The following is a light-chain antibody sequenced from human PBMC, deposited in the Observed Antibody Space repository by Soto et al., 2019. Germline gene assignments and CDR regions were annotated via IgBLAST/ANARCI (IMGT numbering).Light chain of an antibody. Sequence: EIVMTQFPVTLSLSPGERATLSCRASQSVSSNLAWYQQKPGQAPRLLIYGASTSATGVPARFSGSGSGTEFTLTISTLQSEDFAVYYCQQYDNWPPLTFGGGTKVDIK. J-gene: IGKJ4*01. V-gene: IGKV3-15*01. CDR2: GAS. CDR1: QSVSSN. CDR3: QQYDNWPPLT.